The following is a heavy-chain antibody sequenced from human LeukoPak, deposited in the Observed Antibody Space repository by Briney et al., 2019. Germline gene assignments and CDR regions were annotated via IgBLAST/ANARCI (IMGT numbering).Heavy chain of an antibody. V-gene: IGHV3-21*01. Sequence: GGSLRLSCAASGFTFSSYSMNWVRPAPGKGLEWVSSISSSSSYIYYADSVKGRFTISRDNAKNSLYLQMNSLRAEDTAVYYCAKGGIYSSGWYDRRVDYWGQGTLVTVAS. J-gene: IGHJ4*02. CDR2: ISSSSSYI. CDR1: GFTFSSYS. D-gene: IGHD6-19*01. CDR3: AKGGIYSSGWYDRRVDY.